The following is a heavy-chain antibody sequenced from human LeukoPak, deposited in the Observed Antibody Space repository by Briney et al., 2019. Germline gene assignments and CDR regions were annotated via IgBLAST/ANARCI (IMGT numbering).Heavy chain of an antibody. D-gene: IGHD2-2*01. V-gene: IGHV3-21*01. CDR2: ISSSSRYI. CDR1: GFTCSNYS. CDR3: AIGRYCSSTSCYAPNWFDP. Sequence: AGSLRLSCAASGFTCSNYSMNWVRQAQGKGLEWVSSISSSSRYIYYADSVKGRFTISRDNAKNSLYLQMNSLRAEDTAVYYCAIGRYCSSTSCYAPNWFDPWGQGTLVTVSS. J-gene: IGHJ5*02.